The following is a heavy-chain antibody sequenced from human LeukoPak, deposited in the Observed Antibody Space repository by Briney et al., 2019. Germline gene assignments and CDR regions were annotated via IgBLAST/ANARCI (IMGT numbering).Heavy chain of an antibody. CDR1: GYTFTSYD. J-gene: IGHJ4*02. CDR2: MNPNSGNT. V-gene: IGHV1-8*01. CDR3: ARAQGAGNYFDY. Sequence: ASVKVSCKASGYTFTSYDINWARQATGQGLEWMGWMNPNSGNTGYAQKFQGRVTMTRNTSISTAYMELSSLRSEDTAVYYCARAQGAGNYFDYWGQGTLVTVSS. D-gene: IGHD6-13*01.